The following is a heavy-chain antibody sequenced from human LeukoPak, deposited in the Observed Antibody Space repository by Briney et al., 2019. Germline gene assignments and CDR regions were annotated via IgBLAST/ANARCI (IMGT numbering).Heavy chain of an antibody. V-gene: IGHV3-23*01. J-gene: IGHJ4*02. CDR3: AKDGPYCSSSSCPFDY. CDR1: GFTFSSYA. Sequence: GGSLRLSCAASGFTFSSYAMSWVRQAPGKGLEWVSAMSGSGGSTYYADSVKGRFTISRDNSKNTLYLQMNSLRAEDTAVYYCAKDGPYCSSSSCPFDYWGQGTLVTVSS. CDR2: MSGSGGST. D-gene: IGHD2-2*01.